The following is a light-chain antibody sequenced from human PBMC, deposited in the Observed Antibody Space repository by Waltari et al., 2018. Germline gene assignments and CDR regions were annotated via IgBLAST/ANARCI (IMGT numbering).Light chain of an antibody. CDR2: EVS. Sequence: QSALTQPPSASGSPGQSVTISCTGTRSDIGGYKYVSWYRQHPGKGPKLLIYEVSKRPSGVPNRFSGSKSGNTASLTVSGLQAEDEADYYCSSYAGSNNLVFGTGTKVTVL. CDR3: SSYAGSNNLV. V-gene: IGLV2-8*01. J-gene: IGLJ1*01. CDR1: RSDIGGYKY.